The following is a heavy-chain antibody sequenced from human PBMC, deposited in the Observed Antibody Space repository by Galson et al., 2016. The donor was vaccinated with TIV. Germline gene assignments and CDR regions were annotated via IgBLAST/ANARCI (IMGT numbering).Heavy chain of an antibody. CDR1: GGTFSRYT. V-gene: IGHV1-69*02. CDR2: IVPVVGIS. Sequence: SVKVSCKASGGTFSRYTISWVRQPPGQGLEWMGRIVPVVGISNYAQKLQGRVTITAALSTSTAYMELSSLRSADTAVYYCARGSGSGNFYNSYFDSWGQGSLVTVSS. J-gene: IGHJ4*02. CDR3: ARGSGSGNFYNSYFDS. D-gene: IGHD3-10*01.